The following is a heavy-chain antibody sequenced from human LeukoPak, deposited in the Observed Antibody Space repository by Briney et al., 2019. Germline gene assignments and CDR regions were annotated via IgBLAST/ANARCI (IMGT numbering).Heavy chain of an antibody. CDR2: ISAYNGNT. CDR1: GYTFTSYG. V-gene: IGHV1-18*01. CDR3: ARVAAMLSSPFDP. J-gene: IGHJ5*02. D-gene: IGHD2-2*01. Sequence: ASVTVSCKASGYTFTSYGISWVRQAPGQGLEWMGWISAYNGNTNYAQKLQGRVTMTTDTSTSTAYMELRSLRSDDTALYYCARVAAMLSSPFDPWGQGTLVTVSS.